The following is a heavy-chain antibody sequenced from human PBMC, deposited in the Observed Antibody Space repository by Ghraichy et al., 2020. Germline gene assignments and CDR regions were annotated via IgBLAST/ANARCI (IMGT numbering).Heavy chain of an antibody. CDR3: AKLPGTSALGY. CDR1: GGSLSSYY. D-gene: IGHD1-7*01. Sequence: SETLSLTCTVSGGSLSSYYWSWIRQPPGKGLEWIGYIYYDGTTNYNPSLKSRVTISVDTSKNQFSLKLSSVTAADTAVYYCAKLPGTSALGYWGQGTLVSVSS. V-gene: IGHV4-59*01. CDR2: IYYDGTT. J-gene: IGHJ4*02.